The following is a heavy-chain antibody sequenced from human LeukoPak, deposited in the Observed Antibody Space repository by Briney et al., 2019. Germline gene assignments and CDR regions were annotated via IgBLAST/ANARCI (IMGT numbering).Heavy chain of an antibody. CDR2: IYGRGDTT. J-gene: IGHJ4*02. D-gene: IGHD1-1*01. Sequence: PGGSLRLSCAASGFTFTSYAMSWVRHAPGKGLEGVSTIYGRGDTTNYADSVKGRFTISRDNSKNTLYLQMNSLRADDTALYYCVKERIGSTGRGSDYWGQGTLVTVSS. CDR1: GFTFTSYA. CDR3: VKERIGSTGRGSDY. V-gene: IGHV3-23*01.